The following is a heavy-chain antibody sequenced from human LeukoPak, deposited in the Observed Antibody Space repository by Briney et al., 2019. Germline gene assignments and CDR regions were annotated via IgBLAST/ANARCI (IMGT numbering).Heavy chain of an antibody. V-gene: IGHV3-30*02. D-gene: IGHD3-16*01. CDR1: GFSFRSYG. CDR2: ISSVGDNK. J-gene: IGHJ3*02. CDR3: AEITIDGFDI. Sequence: GGSLRLSCEASGFSFRSYGMHWVRQAPGKGLEWVAFISSVGDNKYYADSVKGRFTISRDNSKNSLYLQMNSLRPEDTAVYFCAEITIDGFDIWGQGTRVTVSS.